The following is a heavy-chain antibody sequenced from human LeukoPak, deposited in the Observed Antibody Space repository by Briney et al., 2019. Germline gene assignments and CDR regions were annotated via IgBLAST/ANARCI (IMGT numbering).Heavy chain of an antibody. V-gene: IGHV4-34*01. D-gene: IGHD4-11*01. Sequence: SETLSLTCAVYGGSFSGYYWSWIRQPPGKGLEWIGEINHSGSTNYNPSLKSRVTISVDTSKNQFSLKLSSVPAADTAVYYCARIGTVMLDYWGQGTLVTVSS. CDR1: GGSFSGYY. CDR3: ARIGTVMLDY. CDR2: INHSGST. J-gene: IGHJ4*02.